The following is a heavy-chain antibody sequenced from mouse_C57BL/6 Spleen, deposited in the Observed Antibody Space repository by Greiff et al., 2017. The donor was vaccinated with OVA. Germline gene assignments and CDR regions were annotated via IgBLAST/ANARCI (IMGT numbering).Heavy chain of an antibody. J-gene: IGHJ1*03. Sequence: QVQLKQPGAELVKPGASVKLSCKASGYTFTSYWMHWVKQSPGRGLEWIGRIDPNSGGTKYNETFKSKATLTVDKPSSTAYMQLSSLTSEDSAVDYSARDDDGSRYFDVWGTGTTVTVSS. CDR1: GYTFTSYW. CDR2: IDPNSGGT. V-gene: IGHV1-72*01. D-gene: IGHD1-1*01. CDR3: ARDDDGSRYFDV.